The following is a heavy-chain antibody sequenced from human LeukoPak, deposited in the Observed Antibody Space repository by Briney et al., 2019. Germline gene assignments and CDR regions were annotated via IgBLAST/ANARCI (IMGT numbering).Heavy chain of an antibody. D-gene: IGHD3-16*01. CDR1: GGSISSGDYY. J-gene: IGHJ5*02. CDR3: ARAIWAWFDP. V-gene: IGHV4-30-4*01. Sequence: SETLSLTCTVSGGSISSGDYYWSWIRQPPGKGLEWIGYIYYSGSTYYNPSHKSRVTISVDTSKNQFSLKLSSVTAADTAVYYCARAIWAWFDPWGQGTLVTVSS. CDR2: IYYSGST.